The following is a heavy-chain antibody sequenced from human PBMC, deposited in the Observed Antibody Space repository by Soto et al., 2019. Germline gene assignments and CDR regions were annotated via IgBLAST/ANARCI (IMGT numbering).Heavy chain of an antibody. Sequence: QVQLVQSGAEVKKPGSSVKVSCKASGGTFSSYAISWVRQAPGQGLEWMGGIIPIFGTANYAQKFQGRVTITADEATSTAYMEPSSMRSDDTAVYYCAREPSSSWPYGMDVWGQGTTVTVSS. V-gene: IGHV1-69*01. D-gene: IGHD6-13*01. J-gene: IGHJ6*02. CDR1: GGTFSSYA. CDR3: AREPSSSWPYGMDV. CDR2: IIPIFGTA.